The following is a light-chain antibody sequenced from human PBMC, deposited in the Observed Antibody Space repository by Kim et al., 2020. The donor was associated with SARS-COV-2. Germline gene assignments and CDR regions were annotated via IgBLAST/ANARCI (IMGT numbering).Light chain of an antibody. CDR1: QDISNY. CDR2: DAS. Sequence: DIQMTQSPSSLSASVGDRVTITCRASQDISNYLNWYQQKPGKAPKLLIYDASNLETGVPSRFSGSGSGTDFTFTISSLQPEDIATYYCHQYDNLPPLTFGGGTKVDIK. V-gene: IGKV1-33*01. CDR3: HQYDNLPPLT. J-gene: IGKJ4*01.